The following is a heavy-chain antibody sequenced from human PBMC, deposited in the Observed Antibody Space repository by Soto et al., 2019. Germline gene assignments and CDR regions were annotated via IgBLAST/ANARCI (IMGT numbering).Heavy chain of an antibody. CDR1: GFTFSHYW. J-gene: IGHJ4*02. CDR2: MQQDGSEQ. D-gene: IGHD6-19*01. CDR3: ARDRRGSSGWYYFDH. Sequence: PGGSLRLSCAASGFTFSHYWMSWVRQAPGKGLEWVANMQQDGSEQYFEDSVKGRFTISRDNAKNSLFLQMNSLRADDTAVYCCARDRRGSSGWYYFDHWGQGTQVTVSS. V-gene: IGHV3-7*01.